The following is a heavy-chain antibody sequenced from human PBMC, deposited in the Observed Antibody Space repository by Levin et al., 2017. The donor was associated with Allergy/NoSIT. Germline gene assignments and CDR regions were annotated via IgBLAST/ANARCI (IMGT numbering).Heavy chain of an antibody. V-gene: IGHV3-23*01. Sequence: GGSLRLSCVASGFTFSRDAMSWVRQAPGRGLEWVSAISGSGRSTFYADSLKGRFAISRDNSKNTLYLQMTGLRADDTAIYYCAGQKSEDVYANFDFWGQGTLVTVSS. CDR3: AGQKSEDVYANFDF. CDR2: ISGSGRST. CDR1: GFTFSRDA. D-gene: IGHD2-8*01. J-gene: IGHJ4*02.